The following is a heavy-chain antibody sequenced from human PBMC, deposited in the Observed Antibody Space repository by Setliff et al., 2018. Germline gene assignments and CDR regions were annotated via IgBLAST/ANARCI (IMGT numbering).Heavy chain of an antibody. CDR3: AREGGGSGWTPDS. CDR1: GGSISNYY. D-gene: IGHD6-19*01. Sequence: PSETLSLTCTVSGGSISNYYWSWIRQSPGKGLEWIGFIYYNGRSDHNPSFQSRVTMSVDRSKNQFSLNLRAMTAADTAVHYCAREGGGSGWTPDSWGQGTLVTVSS. V-gene: IGHV4-59*01. CDR2: IYYNGRS. J-gene: IGHJ4*02.